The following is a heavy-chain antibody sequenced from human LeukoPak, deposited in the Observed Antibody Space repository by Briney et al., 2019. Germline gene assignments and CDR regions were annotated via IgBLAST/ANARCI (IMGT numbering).Heavy chain of an antibody. J-gene: IGHJ2*01. Sequence: PGGSLRLSCAASGFTFSNYWMHRVRQGPGKGLVWVSRINTDGSDGSSTNYADSVKGRFTISRDNAKNTLYLQMNSLRAEDTAVYYCARVVAAGKWYFDLWGRGTLVTVSS. CDR1: GFTFSNYW. CDR2: INTDGSDGSST. V-gene: IGHV3-74*01. CDR3: ARVVAAGKWYFDL. D-gene: IGHD6-19*01.